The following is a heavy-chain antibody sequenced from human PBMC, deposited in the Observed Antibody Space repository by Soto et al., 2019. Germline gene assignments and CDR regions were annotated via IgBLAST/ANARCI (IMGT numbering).Heavy chain of an antibody. D-gene: IGHD1-1*01. CDR2: IYSGGST. CDR1: GFTVSSNY. V-gene: IGHV3-53*02. J-gene: IGHJ4*02. Sequence: EVQLVETGGGLIQPGGSLRLSCAASGFTVSSNYMSWVRQAPGKGLEWVSVIYSGGSTYYADSVKGRFTISSDNSKNKLYIQMNSLRAEDTAVYYCAITPFGGTNFDYWGQGTLVTVSS. CDR3: AITPFGGTNFDY.